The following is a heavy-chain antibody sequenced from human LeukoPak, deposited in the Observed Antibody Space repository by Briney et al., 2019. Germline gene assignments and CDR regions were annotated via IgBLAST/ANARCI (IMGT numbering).Heavy chain of an antibody. CDR2: IIPILGIA. Sequence: SVKVSCKASGYTFTSYGISWVRQAPGQGLEWMGRIIPILGIANYAQKFQGRVTITADKSTSTAYMELSSLRSEDTAVYYCARSMVRGVIMLNPYYGMDVWGQGTTVTVSS. CDR3: ARSMVRGVIMLNPYYGMDV. V-gene: IGHV1-69*04. CDR1: GYTFTSYG. D-gene: IGHD3-10*01. J-gene: IGHJ6*02.